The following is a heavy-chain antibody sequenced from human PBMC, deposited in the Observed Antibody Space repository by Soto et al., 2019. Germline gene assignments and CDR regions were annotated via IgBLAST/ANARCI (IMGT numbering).Heavy chain of an antibody. J-gene: IGHJ5*02. CDR1: GFTFSNAW. CDR2: IKTKADAGTT. Sequence: EVQLVESGGGLVKPGGSLRLSCAASGFTFSNAWMSWVPQAPGKGLEWVGRIKTKADAGTTNYAAPVKGRFTISRDDSKNTLYLQMNSLKPEDTALYYCTTDGATIFFDPWGQGTLVTVSS. D-gene: IGHD3-10*02. V-gene: IGHV3-15*01. CDR3: TTDGATIFFDP.